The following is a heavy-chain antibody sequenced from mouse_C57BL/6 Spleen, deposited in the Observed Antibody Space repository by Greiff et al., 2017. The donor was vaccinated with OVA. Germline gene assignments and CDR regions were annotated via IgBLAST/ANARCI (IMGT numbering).Heavy chain of an antibody. J-gene: IGHJ1*03. CDR2: IYPGSGST. CDR3: AKGDYYGSSLYFDY. CDR1: GYTFTSYW. V-gene: IGHV1-55*01. Sequence: VQLQQPGAELVKPGASVKMSCKASGYTFTSYWITWVKQRPGQGLEWIGDIYPGSGSTNYNEKFKSKATLTVDTSSSTAYMQLSSLTSEDSAVYYCAKGDYYGSSLYFDYWGTGTTVTVSS. D-gene: IGHD1-1*01.